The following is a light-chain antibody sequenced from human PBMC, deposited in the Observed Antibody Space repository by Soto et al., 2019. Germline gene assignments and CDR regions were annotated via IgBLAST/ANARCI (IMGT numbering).Light chain of an antibody. CDR1: QSVSSN. CDR3: QQYNNWPPLYT. CDR2: GAS. J-gene: IGKJ2*01. Sequence: EIVMTQSPATLSVSPGEKATLSCRASQSVSSNLAWYQQKPGQAPRLFIYGASTRAPGIPARFSGTGSGTEFTLTISSLQSEDFAVYYCQQYNNWPPLYTFGQGTKLEIK. V-gene: IGKV3-15*01.